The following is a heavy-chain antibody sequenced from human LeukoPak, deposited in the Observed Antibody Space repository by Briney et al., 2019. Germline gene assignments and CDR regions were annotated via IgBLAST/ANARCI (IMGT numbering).Heavy chain of an antibody. J-gene: IGHJ3*02. CDR2: IGPEDGET. V-gene: IGHV1-24*01. CDR3: ATHTISGVVTYASLI. Sequence: ASVKVSCKLSGYSGIELSMHWVRQAPGKGLEWMGGIGPEDGETKYAQKFQGRVTMTEDTSTDTAYMELSRLTSEDTAVYYCATHTISGVVTYASLIWGRGTLVTVSS. CDR1: GYSGIELS. D-gene: IGHD3-3*01.